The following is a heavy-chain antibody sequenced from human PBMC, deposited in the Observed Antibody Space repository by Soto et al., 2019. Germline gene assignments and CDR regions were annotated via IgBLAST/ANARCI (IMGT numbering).Heavy chain of an antibody. CDR3: ASSPGGWLYYGDY. J-gene: IGHJ4*02. V-gene: IGHV1-3*05. CDR2: INAGTGNT. CDR1: GYTFTSYA. D-gene: IGHD6-19*01. Sequence: QVQLVQSGAEENKPGASVKVSCKASGYTFTSYAMHWVRQAPGQRLECMGWINAGTGNTKYSQKFQGRVTSTRDTPASPATMEPSSLRSEDTAVYYGASSPGGWLYYGDYWGQGTLVTVSA.